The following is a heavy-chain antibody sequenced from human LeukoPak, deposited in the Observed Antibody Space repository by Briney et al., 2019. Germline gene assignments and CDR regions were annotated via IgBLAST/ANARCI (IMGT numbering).Heavy chain of an antibody. CDR1: GGSISSSSYY. CDR3: ARGYDILTGTVGY. CDR2: IYYSGST. J-gene: IGHJ4*02. V-gene: IGHV4-39*01. Sequence: SETLSLTCTVSGGSISSSSYYWGWIRQPPGKGLVWIGSIYYSGSTYYNPSLKSRVTISVDTSKNQFSLKLSSVTAADTAVYYCARGYDILTGTVGYWGQGTLVTVSS. D-gene: IGHD3-9*01.